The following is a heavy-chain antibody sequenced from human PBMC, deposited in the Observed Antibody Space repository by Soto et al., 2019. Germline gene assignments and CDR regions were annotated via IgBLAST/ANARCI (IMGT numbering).Heavy chain of an antibody. Sequence: EVQLVESGGGLVQPGGSLRLSCAASGFTFSDHYMDWVRQAPGKGLEWVGRTRNKANSYTTEYAESVKGRFTISRDDSMNSMSLQMNSLKTEDTAVYNCVRLRIGYNDYYYLDYWGQGTLVTVSS. J-gene: IGHJ4*02. CDR3: VRLRIGYNDYYYLDY. CDR1: GFTFSDHY. D-gene: IGHD5-12*01. CDR2: TRNKANSYTT. V-gene: IGHV3-72*01.